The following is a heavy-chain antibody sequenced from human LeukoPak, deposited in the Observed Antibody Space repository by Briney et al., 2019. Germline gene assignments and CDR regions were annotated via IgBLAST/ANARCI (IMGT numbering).Heavy chain of an antibody. CDR3: ARDDAAGQTEAIDY. CDR2: IIPILGIA. Sequence: ASVKVSCKASGGTFSSYAISWVRQAPGQGLEWMGRIIPILGIASYAQKFQGRVTITADKSTSTAYMELSSLRSEDTAVYYCARDDAAGQTEAIDYWGQGTLVTVSS. J-gene: IGHJ4*02. D-gene: IGHD6-13*01. CDR1: GGTFSSYA. V-gene: IGHV1-69*04.